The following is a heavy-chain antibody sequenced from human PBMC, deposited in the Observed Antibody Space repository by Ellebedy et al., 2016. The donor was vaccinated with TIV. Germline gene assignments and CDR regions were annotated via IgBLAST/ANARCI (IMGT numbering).Heavy chain of an antibody. J-gene: IGHJ4*02. CDR2: ITWNDDK. CDR3: ADYGGAGSYYQ. V-gene: IGHV2-5*01. D-gene: IGHD3-10*01. CDR1: GFSLSTSGVG. Sequence: SGPTLVKPTQTLTLTCTFSGFSLSTSGVGVGWIRQPPGKALEWLALITWNDDKRYSPSLKSRLTITKDTSKNQVVLTMTNMDPMDTATYYCADYGGAGSYYQWGQGTLVTVSS.